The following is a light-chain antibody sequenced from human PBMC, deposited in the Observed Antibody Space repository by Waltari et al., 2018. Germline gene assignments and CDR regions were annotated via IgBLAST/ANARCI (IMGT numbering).Light chain of an antibody. CDR1: SSDIGGYDF. V-gene: IGLV2-14*01. J-gene: IGLJ3*02. CDR2: EVT. CDR3: TSYTTSTTVL. Sequence: QSALTQPASVSGSPGQSITISCTGTSSDIGGYDFVSWYQQYPGIAPKLMIYEVTNRPSGVSGRFSGSKSGTTASLTISGLQPEDEADYYCTSYTTSTTVLFGGGTKVTVL.